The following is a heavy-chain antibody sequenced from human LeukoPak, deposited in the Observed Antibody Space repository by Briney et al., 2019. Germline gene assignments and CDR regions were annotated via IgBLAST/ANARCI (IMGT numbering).Heavy chain of an antibody. J-gene: IGHJ5*02. CDR3: ARDGFPQSWFDP. V-gene: IGHV1-2*02. CDR1: GYTFTGYY. CDR2: INPNSGGT. D-gene: IGHD2-21*01. Sequence: GASVRVSCTASGYTFTGYYMHWGRQAPGQGVEWMGWINPNSGGTNYAQKLQGRVTMTTDTSTSTASMELRSLRSDDTAVYYCARDGFPQSWFDPWGQGTLVTVSS.